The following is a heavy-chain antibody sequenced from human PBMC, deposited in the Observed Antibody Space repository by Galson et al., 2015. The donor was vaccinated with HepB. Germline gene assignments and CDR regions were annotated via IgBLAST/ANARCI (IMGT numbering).Heavy chain of an antibody. V-gene: IGHV3-7*01. Sequence: SLRLSCAASGFTFSTYWMTWVRQAPGKGLEWVANINRDGSHKGDVDSMKGRFTVSRDNAKNSLFLQMNSLRAEDTAVYYCARAPPLIVAIDWYFDLWGRGTLVTVSS. CDR3: ARAPPLIVAIDWYFDL. D-gene: IGHD5-12*01. J-gene: IGHJ2*01. CDR1: GFTFSTYW. CDR2: INRDGSHK.